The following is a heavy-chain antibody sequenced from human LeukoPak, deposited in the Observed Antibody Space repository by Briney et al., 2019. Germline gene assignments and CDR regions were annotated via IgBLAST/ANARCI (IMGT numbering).Heavy chain of an antibody. J-gene: IGHJ6*02. CDR3: AKDPSSSWYYYYGMDV. CDR2: ISGSGGST. D-gene: IGHD6-13*01. CDR1: GFTFSSYA. Sequence: GGSLRLSCAASGFTFSSYAMNWVRQAPGKGLEWVSAISGSGGSTYYADSVKGRFTISRDNSKNTLYLQMNSLRAEDTAVYYCAKDPSSSWYYYYGMDVWGQGTTVTVSS. V-gene: IGHV3-23*01.